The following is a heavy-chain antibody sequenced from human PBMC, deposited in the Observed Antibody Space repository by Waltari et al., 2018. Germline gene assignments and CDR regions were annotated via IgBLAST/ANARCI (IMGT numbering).Heavy chain of an antibody. CDR2: ISWNSGSI. CDR3: ARYSSANWEIDY. D-gene: IGHD7-27*01. V-gene: IGHV3-9*01. J-gene: IGHJ4*02. CDR1: GFTFDDYA. Sequence: EVQLVESGGGLVQPGRSLRLSCAASGFTFDDYAMHWVRQAPGKGLEWVSGISWNSGSIGYADSVKGRFTISRDNSKNTLYLQMNSLRAEDTAVYYCARYSSANWEIDYWGQGTLVTVSS.